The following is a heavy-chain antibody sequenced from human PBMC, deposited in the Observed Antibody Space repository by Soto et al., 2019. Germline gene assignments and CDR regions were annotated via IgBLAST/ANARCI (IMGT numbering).Heavy chain of an antibody. CDR3: ARPRVGCSRRTSCYGRLDAFDI. Sequence: PGESLKISSQGSGYRFTSYSIGWVRQMPGKGLEWMGIIYPGDSDTRYSPSFQGQVTISADKSISTAYLQWSSLKASDTAMYYCARPRVGCSRRTSCYGRLDAFDIWGQGTMVTVSS. CDR2: IYPGDSDT. J-gene: IGHJ3*02. CDR1: GYRFTSYS. V-gene: IGHV5-51*01. D-gene: IGHD2-2*01.